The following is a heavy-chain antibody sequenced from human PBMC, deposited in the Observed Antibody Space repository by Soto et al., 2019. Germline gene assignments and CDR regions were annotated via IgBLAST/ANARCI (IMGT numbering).Heavy chain of an antibody. CDR3: AKNGQPPYYYYGLDV. J-gene: IGHJ6*02. CDR2: ISGYNGDT. V-gene: IGHV1-18*01. CDR1: GYTLTRYG. D-gene: IGHD2-8*01. Sequence: ASVKVSCKASGYTLTRYGISWVRQAPGQGLEWMGWISGYNGDTNYAQKFQGRVSMTIDTSTTTAYMELRSLRSDDTAVYYCAKNGQPPYYYYGLDVWGQGTKVTVSS.